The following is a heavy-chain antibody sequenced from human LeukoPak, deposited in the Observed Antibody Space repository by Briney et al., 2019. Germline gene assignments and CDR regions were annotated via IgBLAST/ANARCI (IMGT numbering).Heavy chain of an antibody. CDR3: AKDRGRSSSWYFDY. CDR1: GFTFSSYA. V-gene: IGHV3-23*01. J-gene: IGHJ4*02. D-gene: IGHD6-13*01. Sequence: GGSLRLSCAASGFTFSSYAMSSVRQAPGKGLEWVSAISGSTYYADSVKGGFTISRDNSKNTLYLQMNSLRAEDTAVYYCAKDRGRSSSWYFDYWGQGTLVTVSS. CDR2: ISGST.